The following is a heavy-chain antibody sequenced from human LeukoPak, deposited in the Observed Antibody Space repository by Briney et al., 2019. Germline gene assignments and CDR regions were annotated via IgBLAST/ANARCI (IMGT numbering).Heavy chain of an antibody. J-gene: IGHJ4*02. CDR1: GASISNYY. CDR3: ASAWDPLDY. Sequence: SETLSLTCTVSGASISNYYWSWIRQPPGKGLEWIGYIYYSGNTNYNPSLKSRVTISVDTSKNQFSLKLRSVTAADTAVYYCASAWDPLDYWGQGTLVTVSS. CDR2: IYYSGNT. V-gene: IGHV4-59*01. D-gene: IGHD1-26*01.